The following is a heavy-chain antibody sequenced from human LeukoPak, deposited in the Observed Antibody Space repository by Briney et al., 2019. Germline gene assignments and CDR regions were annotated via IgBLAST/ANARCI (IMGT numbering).Heavy chain of an antibody. J-gene: IGHJ4*02. CDR2: TSSSGSTI. D-gene: IGHD4-17*01. V-gene: IGHV3-11*01. CDR3: ARFRLTVTTYAHLDY. Sequence: PGGSLRLSCAASGFTFSDYYMSWIRQAPGKGLEWVSYTSSSGSTIDYADSVKGRFTISRDNAKNSLYLQMNSLRAEDTAVYYCARFRLTVTTYAHLDYWGQGTLVTVSS. CDR1: GFTFSDYY.